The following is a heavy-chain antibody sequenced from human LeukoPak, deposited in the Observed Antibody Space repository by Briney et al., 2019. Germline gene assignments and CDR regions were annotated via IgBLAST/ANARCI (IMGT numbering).Heavy chain of an antibody. CDR2: IYSGGST. D-gene: IGHD3-22*01. Sequence: GGSLRLYCAASGFTVSSNYMSWVRQAPGKGLEWVSDIYSGGSTYYADSVKGRFTISRDNSKNTLYLQMNSLRAEDTAVYYCASGYYDSSGYYDAFDIWGQGTMVTVSS. CDR3: ASGYYDSSGYYDAFDI. J-gene: IGHJ3*02. V-gene: IGHV3-53*01. CDR1: GFTVSSNY.